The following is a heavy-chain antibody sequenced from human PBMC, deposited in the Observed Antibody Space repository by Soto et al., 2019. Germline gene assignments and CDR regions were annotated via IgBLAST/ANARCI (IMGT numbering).Heavy chain of an antibody. CDR1: GFTFTSSP. J-gene: IGHJ3*02. CDR3: AALIVDTDAFDI. V-gene: IGHV1-58*01. Sequence: SVKVSCKASGFTFTSSPVQWVRQARGQRLDWIGCIVVGSGNTNYAQKFQERVTITRDMSTSTAYMELSSLRSEDTAVYYCAALIVDTDAFDIWGQGTMVTVSS. D-gene: IGHD5-18*01. CDR2: IVVGSGNT.